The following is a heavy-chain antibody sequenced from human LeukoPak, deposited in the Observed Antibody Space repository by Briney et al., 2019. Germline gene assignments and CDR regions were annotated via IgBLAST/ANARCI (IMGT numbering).Heavy chain of an antibody. V-gene: IGHV3-33*01. CDR3: ARESRILVVSDALDI. CDR2: IWYDGSKK. Sequence: GGSLRLSCAASGFTFSSYAMHWVRQAPGKGLEWVAVIWYDGSKKYYGDSVKGRFTISRDNSKNTLYLQMNSLRAEDTSVYYCARESRILVVSDALDIWGQGTMVTVSS. J-gene: IGHJ3*02. D-gene: IGHD3-22*01. CDR1: GFTFSSYA.